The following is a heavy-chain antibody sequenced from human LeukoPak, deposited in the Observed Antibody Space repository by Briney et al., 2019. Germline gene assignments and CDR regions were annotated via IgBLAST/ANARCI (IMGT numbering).Heavy chain of an antibody. CDR1: GFTFSSYW. V-gene: IGHV3-7*01. Sequence: GGSLRLSCAASGFTFSSYWMSWVRQAPGKGLEWVANIKQDGSEKYYVDSVKGRFTISRDNAKNSLYLQMNSLRAEDTAVYYCASGSGASGSFYIAIDYWGQGTLVTVSS. J-gene: IGHJ4*02. CDR2: IKQDGSEK. CDR3: ASGSGASGSFYIAIDY. D-gene: IGHD3-10*01.